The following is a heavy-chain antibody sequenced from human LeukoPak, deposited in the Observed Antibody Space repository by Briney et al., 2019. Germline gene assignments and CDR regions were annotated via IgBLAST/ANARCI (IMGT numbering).Heavy chain of an antibody. V-gene: IGHV4-4*07. Sequence: SETLSLTCTVSGGSISSYYWSWIRQPAGKGLEWIGRIYTSGSTNYNPSLKSRVTMSVDASKNQFSLKLSSVTAADTAVYYCARDNLGYSYGGYYYYYYYMDVWGKGTTVTVSS. CDR2: IYTSGST. CDR3: ARDNLGYSYGGYYYYYYYMDV. CDR1: GGSISSYY. D-gene: IGHD5-18*01. J-gene: IGHJ6*03.